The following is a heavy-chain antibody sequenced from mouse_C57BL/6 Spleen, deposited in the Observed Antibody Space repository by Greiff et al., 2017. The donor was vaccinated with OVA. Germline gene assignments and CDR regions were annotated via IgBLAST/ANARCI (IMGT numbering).Heavy chain of an antibody. Sequence: VQLQQSGAELVKPGASVKISCKASGYAFSSYWMNWVKQRPGKGLEWIGQIYPGDGDTNYNGKFKGKATLTADKSSSTAYMQLSSLTSEDSAVYFCARDSWDEYAMDYWGQGTSVTVSS. J-gene: IGHJ4*01. CDR2: IYPGDGDT. CDR3: ARDSWDEYAMDY. V-gene: IGHV1-80*01. D-gene: IGHD4-1*01. CDR1: GYAFSSYW.